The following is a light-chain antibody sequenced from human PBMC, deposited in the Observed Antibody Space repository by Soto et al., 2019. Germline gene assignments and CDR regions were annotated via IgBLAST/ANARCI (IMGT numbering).Light chain of an antibody. CDR3: QTWGTGFQV. J-gene: IGLJ2*01. CDR2: LNNDGSH. V-gene: IGLV4-69*01. Sequence: QSVLTQSPSASASLGASVKLTCTLSSGHSSYAIAWHQKQSGKGPRYLMDLNNDGSHSKGDGIPDRFSGSSSGAERYLIISSLQSEDEADYYCQTWGTGFQVFGGGTKVTVL. CDR1: SGHSSYA.